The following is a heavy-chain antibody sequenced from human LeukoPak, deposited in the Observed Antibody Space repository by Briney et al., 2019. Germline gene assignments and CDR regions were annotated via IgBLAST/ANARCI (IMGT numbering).Heavy chain of an antibody. CDR3: ASTSIVRVDY. V-gene: IGHV4-39*01. J-gene: IGHJ4*02. D-gene: IGHD1-26*01. Sequence: PSETLSLTCTVSGGSISSSSYYWGWIRQPPGKGLEWIASMYHSGSTYYNPSLKSRVTVSVDTSKNQFSLKLSSVTAADTAVYYCASTSIVRVDYWGQGTLVTVSS. CDR2: MYHSGST. CDR1: GGSISSSSYY.